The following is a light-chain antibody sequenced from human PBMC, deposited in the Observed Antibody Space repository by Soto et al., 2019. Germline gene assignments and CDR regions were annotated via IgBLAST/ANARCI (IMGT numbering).Light chain of an antibody. Sequence: DIQMTQSPSTLSASVGERVTITCLASQSISSWLAWYQQKPGKAPKLLIYKASSLESGVPSRFSGSGSGTEFTLTISSLQPDDFATYYCQQYTTYPWTFGQGTKVDI. CDR1: QSISSW. V-gene: IGKV1-5*03. J-gene: IGKJ1*01. CDR2: KAS. CDR3: QQYTTYPWT.